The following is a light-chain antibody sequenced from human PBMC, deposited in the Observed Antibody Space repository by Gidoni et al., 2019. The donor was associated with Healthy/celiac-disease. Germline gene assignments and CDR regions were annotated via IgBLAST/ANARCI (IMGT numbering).Light chain of an antibody. J-gene: IGLJ2*01. CDR2: QDS. V-gene: IGLV3-1*01. CDR3: QAWDSSTACVV. CDR1: KLGDKY. Sequence: SYALTQPPSVSVSPGQTASITCSGDKLGDKYACWYQQKPGQSPVLVIYQDSKRPSGIPERFSGSNAGNTATLTISGTQAMDEADYYCQAWDSSTACVVFGGGTKLTVL.